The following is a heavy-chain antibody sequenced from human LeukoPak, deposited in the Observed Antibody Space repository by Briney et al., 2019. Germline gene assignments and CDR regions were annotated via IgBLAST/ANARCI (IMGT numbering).Heavy chain of an antibody. Sequence: PGKSLRLSCTASGFTFSDYGMHWVRQAPGKGLEWVALISYDANIGSNKYYADSVKGRFTISRDNSKNTLYLQMNSLRAEDTAVYYCARDGGYDFWSGYYQDYWGQGTLVTVSS. J-gene: IGHJ4*02. V-gene: IGHV3-30*19. CDR3: ARDGGYDFWSGYYQDY. CDR2: ISYDANIGSNK. D-gene: IGHD3-3*01. CDR1: GFTFSDYG.